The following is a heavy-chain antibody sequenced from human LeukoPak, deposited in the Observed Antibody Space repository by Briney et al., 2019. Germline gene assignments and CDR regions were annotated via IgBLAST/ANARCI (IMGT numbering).Heavy chain of an antibody. CDR1: GFTFSIYG. Sequence: PGGSLRLSCAASGFTFSIYGMHWVRQAPGKGLEWVAFIRYDGTDKYYADSVKGRFTISRDNSKNTLYLQMNSLRVDDTAVYYCAKETLWQGSWYGAAGGGSNYWGQGTLVIVSS. J-gene: IGHJ4*02. V-gene: IGHV3-30*02. D-gene: IGHD6-13*01. CDR2: IRYDGTDK. CDR3: AKETLWQGSWYGAAGGGSNY.